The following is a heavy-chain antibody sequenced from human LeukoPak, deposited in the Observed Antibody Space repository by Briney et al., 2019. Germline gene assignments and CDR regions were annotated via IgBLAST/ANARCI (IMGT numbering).Heavy chain of an antibody. J-gene: IGHJ3*02. Sequence: SETLSLTCTVSGGSISRGGYYWSWIRQHPGKGLEWIGYIYYSGSTYYNPSLKSRVTMSVDTSKNQFSLKLSSVTAADTAVYYCARAETYYYGSGSYYPDAFDIWGQGTMVTVSS. D-gene: IGHD3-10*01. V-gene: IGHV4-31*03. CDR1: GGSISRGGYY. CDR3: ARAETYYYGSGSYYPDAFDI. CDR2: IYYSGST.